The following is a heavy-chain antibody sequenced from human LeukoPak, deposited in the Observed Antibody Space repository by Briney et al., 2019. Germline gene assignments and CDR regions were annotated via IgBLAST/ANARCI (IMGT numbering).Heavy chain of an antibody. CDR2: IIPIFGTA. CDR3: ARVGMVRGVMSYYFDY. D-gene: IGHD3-10*01. CDR1: GGTFSSYA. Sequence: GASVTVSSKASGGTFSSYAISWVRQAPGQGLEWMGGIIPIFGTANYAQKFQGRVTITADESTSTAYMELSSLRSEDTAVYYCARVGMVRGVMSYYFDYWGQGTLVTVSS. J-gene: IGHJ4*02. V-gene: IGHV1-69*13.